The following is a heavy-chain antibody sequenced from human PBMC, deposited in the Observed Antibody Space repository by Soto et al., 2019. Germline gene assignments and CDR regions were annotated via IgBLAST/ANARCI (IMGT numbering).Heavy chain of an antibody. Sequence: GGSLRLSCAASGFSFSSYWMSWVRQVPGKGLEWVSYISGSNSAMYYADSVKGRFTISRDNAKNSLYLQMNTLRDEDTAVYYCARDLRSRSPYMTSPSPDYGMDVWGQGTTVTVSS. J-gene: IGHJ6*02. D-gene: IGHD2-2*01. CDR2: ISGSNSAM. V-gene: IGHV3-48*02. CDR1: GFSFSSYW. CDR3: ARDLRSRSPYMTSPSPDYGMDV.